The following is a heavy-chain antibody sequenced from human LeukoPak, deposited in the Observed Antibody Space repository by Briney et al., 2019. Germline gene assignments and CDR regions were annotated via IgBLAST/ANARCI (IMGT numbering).Heavy chain of an antibody. CDR2: IYPGDSDT. V-gene: IGHV5-51*01. Sequence: GESLKIPCKGSGYSFTSYWIGWVRPTPGKGLEWMGIIYPGDSDTRYSPSFQGQVTISADKSISTAYLQWSSLKASDTAMYYCARNYYYDGSGSYVDYWGQGTLVTVSS. J-gene: IGHJ4*02. D-gene: IGHD3-22*01. CDR1: GYSFTSYW. CDR3: ARNYYYDGSGSYVDY.